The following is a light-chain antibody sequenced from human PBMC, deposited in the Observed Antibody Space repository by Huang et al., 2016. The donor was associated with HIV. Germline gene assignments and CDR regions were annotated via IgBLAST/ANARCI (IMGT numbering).Light chain of an antibody. CDR3: QQRSNWPPLN. CDR1: QSVSKY. V-gene: IGKV3-11*01. Sequence: EIVLTQSPATLSLSPGDRATLSCRASQSVSKYLAWYQQKPGEAPRLLIYDASNRATGIPARFSGSGSGTDFTLTINSLEPEDSAVYYCQQRSNWPPLNFGGGTKVEI. J-gene: IGKJ4*01. CDR2: DAS.